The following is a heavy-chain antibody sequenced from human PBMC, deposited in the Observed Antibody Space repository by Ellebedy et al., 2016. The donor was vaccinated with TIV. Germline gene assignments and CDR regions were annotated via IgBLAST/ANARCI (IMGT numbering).Heavy chain of an antibody. V-gene: IGHV3-21*01. J-gene: IGHJ4*02. Sequence: GESLKISCAASGFTFSSYSMNWVRQAPGKGLEWVSSISSSSSYIYYADSVKGRFTISRDNAKNSLYLQMNSLRAEDTAVYYCARSWVPATNHFDYWGQGTLVTVSS. CDR3: ARSWVPATNHFDY. CDR1: GFTFSSYS. D-gene: IGHD2-2*01. CDR2: ISSSSSYI.